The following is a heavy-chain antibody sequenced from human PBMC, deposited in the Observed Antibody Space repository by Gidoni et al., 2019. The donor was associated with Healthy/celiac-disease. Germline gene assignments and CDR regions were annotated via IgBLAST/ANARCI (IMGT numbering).Heavy chain of an antibody. D-gene: IGHD3-3*01. J-gene: IGHJ3*02. V-gene: IGHV1-3*01. CDR1: GYTFTSYA. CDR2: INAGNGNT. CDR3: AREIFGVVYAFDI. Sequence: QVQLVQSGAEGKKPGASVKVSCKAAGYTFTSYAMHWVRQAPGQRLEWMGWINAGNGNTKYSQKFQGRVTITRDTSASTAYMELSSLRSEDTAVYYCAREIFGVVYAFDIWGQGTMVTVSS.